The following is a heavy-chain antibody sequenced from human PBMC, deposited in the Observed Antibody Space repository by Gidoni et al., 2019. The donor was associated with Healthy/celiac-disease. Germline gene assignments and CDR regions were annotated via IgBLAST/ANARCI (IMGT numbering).Heavy chain of an antibody. CDR2: ISGSGGST. J-gene: IGHJ4*02. CDR1: GFTFSRYA. V-gene: IGHV3-23*01. CDR3: AKDTKKGIAAAGTDY. Sequence: EVQLLESGGGLVQPGGSLRLYCASSGFTFSRYAMSWVRQAPGKGLELVSAISGSGGSTYYADSVKGRFTISRDNSKNTLYLQMNSLRAEDTAVYYCAKDTKKGIAAAGTDYWGQGTLVTVSS. D-gene: IGHD6-13*01.